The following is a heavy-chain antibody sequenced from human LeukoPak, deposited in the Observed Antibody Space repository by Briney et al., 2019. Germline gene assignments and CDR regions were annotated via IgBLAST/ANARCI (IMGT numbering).Heavy chain of an antibody. Sequence: SETLSLTCTVSGGSISSSSYYWGWIRQPPGKGLEWIGSIDYSGSTYYNPSLKSRVTISVDTSTNQFSLKLSSVTAADTAVYYCASLVGYCSGGSCYSGNFDYWGQGTLATVSS. CDR1: GGSISSSSYY. CDR2: IDYSGST. J-gene: IGHJ4*02. V-gene: IGHV4-39*01. D-gene: IGHD2-15*01. CDR3: ASLVGYCSGGSCYSGNFDY.